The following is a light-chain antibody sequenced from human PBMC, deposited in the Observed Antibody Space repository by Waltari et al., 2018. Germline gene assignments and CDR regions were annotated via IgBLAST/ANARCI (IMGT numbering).Light chain of an antibody. V-gene: IGLV2-14*01. CDR1: SSDVGGYNY. CDR2: DGS. Sequence: QSALTRPASVSGSPGQPITISCTGTSSDVGGYNYVSWYQQHPGKAPNPLIYDGSKRPSGVANRFCGSKSANTASRTISGLQAEDEADYYCSSYTSRSTVVLCGGTKLTVL. J-gene: IGLJ2*01. CDR3: SSYTSRSTVV.